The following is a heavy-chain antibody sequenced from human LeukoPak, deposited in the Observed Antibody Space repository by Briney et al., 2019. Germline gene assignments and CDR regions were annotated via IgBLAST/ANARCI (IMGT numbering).Heavy chain of an antibody. CDR3: ARAYTIFGVVITDNWFDP. J-gene: IGHJ5*02. Sequence: SVKVSCKASGGTFSSYTISWVRQAPGQGLEWMGRIIPILGIANYAQKFQGRVTITADKSTSTAYMELNSLRSEDTAVYYCARAYTIFGVVITDNWFDPWGQGTLVTVSS. CDR1: GGTFSSYT. V-gene: IGHV1-69*02. D-gene: IGHD3-3*01. CDR2: IIPILGIA.